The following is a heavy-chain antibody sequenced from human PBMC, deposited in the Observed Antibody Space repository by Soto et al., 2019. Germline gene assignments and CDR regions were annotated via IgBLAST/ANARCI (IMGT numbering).Heavy chain of an antibody. J-gene: IGHJ6*03. V-gene: IGHV3-48*01. D-gene: IGHD2-2*01. CDR2: ISSSSSTI. CDR3: ARDHCSSTSCYVYDYYYYMDV. CDR1: GFTFSSYS. Sequence: EVQLVESGGGLVQPGGSLRLSCAASGFTFSSYSMNWVRQAPGKGLEWVSYISSSSSTIYYADSVKGRFTISRDNAKNSLYLQMNSLRAEDTAVYYCARDHCSSTSCYVYDYYYYMDVRGKGTTVTVSS.